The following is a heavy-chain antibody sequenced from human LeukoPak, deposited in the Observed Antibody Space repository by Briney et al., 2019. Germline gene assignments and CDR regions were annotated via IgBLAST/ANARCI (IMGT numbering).Heavy chain of an antibody. D-gene: IGHD6-6*01. Sequence: ASVKVSCKASGYTFTGYYMHWVRQAPGQGLEWMGWINPNSGGTNYAQKFQGRVTMTRDTSISTAYMELSRLRSDDTAVYYCARGGAARLGYYYMDVWGKGTTVTVSS. J-gene: IGHJ6*03. CDR2: INPNSGGT. V-gene: IGHV1-2*02. CDR3: ARGGAARLGYYYMDV. CDR1: GYTFTGYY.